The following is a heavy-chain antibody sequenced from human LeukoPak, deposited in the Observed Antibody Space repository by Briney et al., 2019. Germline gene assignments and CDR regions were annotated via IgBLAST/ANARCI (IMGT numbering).Heavy chain of an antibody. CDR1: GGSISSYY. J-gene: IGHJ4*02. D-gene: IGHD5-18*01. CDR3: ARSWRYSYAPGDY. Sequence: KPSETLSLTCTVSGGSISSYYWSWIRQPAGKRLEWIGRIYTSGSTNYNPSLRSRVTISVDTSKNHFSLKLSSVTAADTAVYYCARSWRYSYAPGDYWGQGTLVTVSS. V-gene: IGHV4-4*07. CDR2: IYTSGST.